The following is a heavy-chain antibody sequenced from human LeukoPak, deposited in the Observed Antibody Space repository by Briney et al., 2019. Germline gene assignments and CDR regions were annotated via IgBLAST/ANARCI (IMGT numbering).Heavy chain of an antibody. CDR2: IFHSGSH. CDR3: ARGSSGWSRNADY. V-gene: IGHV4-59*12. J-gene: IGHJ4*02. CDR1: GNSISGYY. Sequence: SETLSLTCSVWGNSISGYYWRWVRRPRGKGLEWIGYIFHSGSHKHHPPLESRVTIPIDTSKNQFSLKLSSLTAPDTAVYYCARGSSGWSRNADYWGQGTLVTVSS. D-gene: IGHD6-19*01.